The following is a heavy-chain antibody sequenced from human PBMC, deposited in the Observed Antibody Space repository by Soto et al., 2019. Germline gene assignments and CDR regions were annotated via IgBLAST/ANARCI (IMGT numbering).Heavy chain of an antibody. CDR2: ISSSSSYI. CDR3: ARAGSILWFGPDD. Sequence: GGSLRLSCAASGFTFSSYSMNWVRQAPGKGLEWVSSISSSSSYIYYADSVKGRFTISRDNAKNSLYLQMNSLRAEDTAVYYCARAGSILWFGPDDWGQGTLVTVSS. V-gene: IGHV3-21*01. J-gene: IGHJ4*02. CDR1: GFTFSSYS. D-gene: IGHD3-10*01.